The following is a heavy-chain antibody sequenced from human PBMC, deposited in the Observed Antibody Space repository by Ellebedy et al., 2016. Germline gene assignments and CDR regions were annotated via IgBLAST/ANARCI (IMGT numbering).Heavy chain of an antibody. J-gene: IGHJ4*02. CDR2: FDSEDGET. D-gene: IGHD3-22*01. V-gene: IGHV1-24*01. CDR1: GYTFPGYY. CDR3: ATDRGFLAVNYDSSGYYSFDF. Sequence: ASVKVYCXASGYTFPGYYIHWVRQAPGEGLEWMGGFDSEDGETIYAQKFQGRVTMTEDTSADTAYLEMSSLRSDDTAVYYCATDRGFLAVNYDSSGYYSFDFWGQGTLVTVSS.